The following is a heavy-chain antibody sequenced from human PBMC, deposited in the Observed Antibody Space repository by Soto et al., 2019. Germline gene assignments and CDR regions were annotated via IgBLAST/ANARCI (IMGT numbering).Heavy chain of an antibody. V-gene: IGHV3-30*18. J-gene: IGHJ6*02. CDR3: AKDSAGAAGHYYYYGMDV. D-gene: IGHD6-13*01. CDR1: GFTFSSYG. Sequence: GGSLRLSCAAPGFTFSSYGMHWVRQAPGKGLEWVAVISYDGSNKYYADSVKGRFTISRDNSKNTLYLQMNSLRAEDTAVYYCAKDSAGAAGHYYYYGMDVWGQGTTVTVSS. CDR2: ISYDGSNK.